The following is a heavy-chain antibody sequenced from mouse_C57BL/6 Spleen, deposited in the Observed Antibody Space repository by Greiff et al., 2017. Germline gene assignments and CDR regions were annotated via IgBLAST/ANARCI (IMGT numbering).Heavy chain of an antibody. Sequence: QVQLKQSGAELARPGASVKMSCKASGYTFTSYTMHWVKLRPGQGLEWIGYINPSSGYTKYNQKFKDKATLTADKSSSTAYMQLSSLTSEDSAVYYCARQFTTVVADAMDYWGQGTSVTVSS. CDR3: ARQFTTVVADAMDY. CDR1: GYTFTSYT. V-gene: IGHV1-4*01. CDR2: INPSSGYT. J-gene: IGHJ4*01. D-gene: IGHD1-1*01.